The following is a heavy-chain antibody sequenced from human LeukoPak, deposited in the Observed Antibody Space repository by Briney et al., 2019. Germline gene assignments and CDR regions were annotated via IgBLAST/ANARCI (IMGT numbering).Heavy chain of an antibody. Sequence: GGSLRLSCAASGFTFSSYSMNWVRQTPGKGLEWVSSISSSSSYIYYADSVKGRFTVSRDNAKNSLYLQMNTLRADDTAVYYCARDTTRWFSPSDHWGQGTLVTVSS. D-gene: IGHD2-15*01. CDR2: ISSSSSYI. CDR1: GFTFSSYS. V-gene: IGHV3-21*01. CDR3: ARDTTRWFSPSDH. J-gene: IGHJ4*02.